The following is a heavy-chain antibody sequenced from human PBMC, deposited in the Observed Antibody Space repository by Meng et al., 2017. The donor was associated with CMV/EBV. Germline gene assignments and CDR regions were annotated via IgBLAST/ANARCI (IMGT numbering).Heavy chain of an antibody. V-gene: IGHV4-34*01. CDR3: ARGGNWFDP. CDR2: INHSGST. J-gene: IGHJ5*02. CDR1: GGSFSGYH. Sequence: LQKWGQGRLKPSETLVPTWPVYGGSFSGYHCSWIRQPPGKGLEWIGEINHSGSTNYNPSLKSRVTISVDTSKNQFSLKLSSVTAADTAVYYCARGGNWFDPWGQGTLVTVSS.